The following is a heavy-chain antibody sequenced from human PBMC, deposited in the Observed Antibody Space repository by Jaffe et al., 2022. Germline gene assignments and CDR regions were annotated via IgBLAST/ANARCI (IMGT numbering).Heavy chain of an antibody. D-gene: IGHD4-17*01. CDR1: GFTFSSYG. CDR3: AKDRKIGGDQPRLLDY. J-gene: IGHJ4*02. CDR2: IRYDGSNK. V-gene: IGHV3-30*02. Sequence: QVQLVESGGGVVQPGGSLRLSCAASGFTFSSYGMHWVRQAPGKGLEWVAFIRYDGSNKYYADSVKGRFTISRDNSKNTLYLQMNSLRAEDTAVYYCAKDRKIGGDQPRLLDYWGQGTLVTVSS.